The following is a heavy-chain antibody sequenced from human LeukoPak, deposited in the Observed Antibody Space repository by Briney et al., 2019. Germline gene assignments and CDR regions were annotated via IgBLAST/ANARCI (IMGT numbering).Heavy chain of an antibody. CDR1: GYTFTSYY. Sequence: ASVKVSCKASGYTFTSYYMHWVRQAPGQGLEWMGIINPSGGSTSYAQKFQGRVTMTRDTSTSTVYMELSSLRSEDTAVYYCAREEGGHYDSSGSEDYWGQGTLVTVSS. J-gene: IGHJ4*02. CDR3: AREEGGHYDSSGSEDY. D-gene: IGHD3-22*01. CDR2: INPSGGST. V-gene: IGHV1-46*01.